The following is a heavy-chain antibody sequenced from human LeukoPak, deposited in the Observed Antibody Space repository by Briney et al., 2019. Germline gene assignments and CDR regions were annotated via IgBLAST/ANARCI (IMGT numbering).Heavy chain of an antibody. CDR2: ISYDGSNK. Sequence: GGSLRLSCAASGFTFSSYAMRWVRQAPGKGLEWVAVISYDGSNKYYADSVKGRFTISRDNSKNTLYLQMNSLRAEDTAVYYCARGEQLDYYYYMDVWGKGTTVTVSS. CDR1: GFTFSSYA. J-gene: IGHJ6*03. V-gene: IGHV3-30*04. CDR3: ARGEQLDYYYYMDV. D-gene: IGHD6-6*01.